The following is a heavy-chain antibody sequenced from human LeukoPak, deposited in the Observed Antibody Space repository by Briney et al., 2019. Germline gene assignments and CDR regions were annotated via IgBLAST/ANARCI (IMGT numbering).Heavy chain of an antibody. J-gene: IGHJ4*02. CDR1: GYTFTGYY. V-gene: IGHV1-2*02. D-gene: IGHD1-1*01. CDR3: ARDAPFFETGEADC. CDR2: INPNSGGT. Sequence: ASVKVSCKASGYTFTGYYMYWVRQAPGQGLEWMGWINPNSGGTNYAQKFQGRVTMTRDTSISTAYMELSRLRSDDTAVYYCARDAPFFETGEADCWGQGTLVTVSS.